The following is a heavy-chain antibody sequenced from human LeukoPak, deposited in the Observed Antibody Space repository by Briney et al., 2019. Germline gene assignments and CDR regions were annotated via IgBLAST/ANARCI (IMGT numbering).Heavy chain of an antibody. D-gene: IGHD1-26*01. CDR1: GFTFSSYA. J-gene: IGHJ6*03. CDR2: ITSSSSYI. Sequence: PGGSVRLSCAASGFTFSSYAISWVRQATGKGLEWVSSITSSSSYIYYADSVKGRFTISRDNAENSLYLQMNSLRDEDTAVYYCARDPYSGSYGPYYYYYMDVWGEGTTVTISS. CDR3: ARDPYSGSYGPYYYYYMDV. V-gene: IGHV3-21*01.